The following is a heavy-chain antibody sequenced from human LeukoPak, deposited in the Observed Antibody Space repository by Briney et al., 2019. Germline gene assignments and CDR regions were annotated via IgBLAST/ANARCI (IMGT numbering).Heavy chain of an antibody. V-gene: IGHV3-9*03. J-gene: IGHJ3*02. CDR1: GFTFDDYA. Sequence: PGGSLRLSCAASGFTFDDYAMHWVRQAPGKGLERVSGISWNSDRKGYADSVKGRFTISRDNAKNSLYLQMSSLRAEDMALYYCAKAGGSGYYNDAFDIWGQGTMVTVSS. CDR2: ISWNSDRK. D-gene: IGHD3-22*01. CDR3: AKAGGSGYYNDAFDI.